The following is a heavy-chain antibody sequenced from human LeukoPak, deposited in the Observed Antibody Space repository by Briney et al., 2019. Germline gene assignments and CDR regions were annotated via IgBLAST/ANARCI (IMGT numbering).Heavy chain of an antibody. D-gene: IGHD1-26*01. CDR2: ISWNSGSI. Sequence: GGSLRLSCAASGFTFDDYAMHWVRQGPGKGLEWVSGISWNSGSIGYADSVKGRFTISRDNAKNSLYLQMNSLRAEDMALYYCAKDKWGVGANPAFDIWGQGTMVTVSS. CDR3: AKDKWGVGANPAFDI. CDR1: GFTFDDYA. V-gene: IGHV3-9*03. J-gene: IGHJ3*02.